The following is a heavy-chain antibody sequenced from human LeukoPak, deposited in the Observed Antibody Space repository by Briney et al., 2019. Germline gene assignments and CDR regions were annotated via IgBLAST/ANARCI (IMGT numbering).Heavy chain of an antibody. CDR2: ISGSGDST. J-gene: IGHJ4*02. CDR1: GFTFSSYA. V-gene: IGHV3-23*01. D-gene: IGHD1-26*01. Sequence: PGGSLRLSSAASGFTFSSYAMSWVRQAPGKGLEWVSFISGSGDSTYYADSVKGRFTISRDNSKNTLYLQMNSLRGEDTAVYYCAKEGSYSGSRFDYWGQGTLVTVSS. CDR3: AKEGSYSGSRFDY.